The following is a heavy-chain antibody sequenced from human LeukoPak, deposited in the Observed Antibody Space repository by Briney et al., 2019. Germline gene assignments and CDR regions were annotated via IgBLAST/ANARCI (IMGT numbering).Heavy chain of an antibody. CDR1: GGSISSDY. CDR3: ARVSVVYGMDV. Sequence: SETLSLTCSVSGGSISSDYWSWIRQPPGKGLEWIGYMYYTGSTNYNPSLKSRVTISLATSKTHFSLKLSSVTPADTAVYYCARVSVVYGMDVWGQGTTVTVSS. J-gene: IGHJ6*02. CDR2: MYYTGST. V-gene: IGHV4-59*01.